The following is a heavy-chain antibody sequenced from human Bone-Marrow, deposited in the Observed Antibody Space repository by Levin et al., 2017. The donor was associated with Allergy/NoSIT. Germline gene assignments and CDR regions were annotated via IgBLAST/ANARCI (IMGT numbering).Heavy chain of an antibody. Sequence: GGSLRLSCAASGFTFSDYYMSWIRQAPGKGLEWVSYISGTGNTIYYADSVKGRFTISRDNAKTSIYLQMDSLRAEDTAAYYCARDTTVFFRGAAGTDSWGQGTLVTVSA. D-gene: IGHD3/OR15-3a*01. V-gene: IGHV3-11*01. CDR3: ARDTTVFFRGAAGTDS. CDR2: ISGTGNTI. CDR1: GFTFSDYY. J-gene: IGHJ4*02.